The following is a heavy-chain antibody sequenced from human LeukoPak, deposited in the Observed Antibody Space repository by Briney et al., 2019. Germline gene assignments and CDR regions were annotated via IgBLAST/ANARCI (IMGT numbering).Heavy chain of an antibody. CDR1: GFTFSDCD. D-gene: IGHD6-13*01. Sequence: GGSPRLSCTASGFTFSDCDMNWFRQAPGKGLEWVSSISYRTSHIYYADSVKGRFTISRDNAKNSLYLQMDSLRAEDTAVYFCGRAFPPLRTAAAGDYWGQGTLVTVSS. V-gene: IGHV3-21*01. CDR3: GRAFPPLRTAAAGDY. CDR2: ISYRTSHI. J-gene: IGHJ4*02.